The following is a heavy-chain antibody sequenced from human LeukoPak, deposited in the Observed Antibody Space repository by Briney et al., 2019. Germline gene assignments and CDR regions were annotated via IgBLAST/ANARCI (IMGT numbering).Heavy chain of an antibody. V-gene: IGHV3-23*01. D-gene: IGHD2-2*01. CDR2: ISGSGGST. CDR3: AKPPAPYYYYGMDV. Sequence: GGSLRLSCAASGFTFRNYAMSWVRQAPGKGLEWVSTISGSGGSTYYVDSVKGRFTISRDNSKNTLYLQMNSLRAEDTAVYYCAKPPAPYYYYGMDVWGQGTTVTVSS. J-gene: IGHJ6*02. CDR1: GFTFRNYA.